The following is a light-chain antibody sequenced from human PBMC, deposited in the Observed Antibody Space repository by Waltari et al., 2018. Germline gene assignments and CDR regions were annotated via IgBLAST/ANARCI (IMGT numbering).Light chain of an antibody. CDR1: KLGDKY. Sequence: SYELTQPPSVSVSPGQTASITCSGDKLGDKYACWYQQKPGQSPVLVIYHDIKRPSGIPERFSGSNSGNTATLTISGTQAMDEADYYCQAWDSSTAVFGGGTKLTVL. CDR3: QAWDSSTAV. V-gene: IGLV3-1*01. CDR2: HDI. J-gene: IGLJ2*01.